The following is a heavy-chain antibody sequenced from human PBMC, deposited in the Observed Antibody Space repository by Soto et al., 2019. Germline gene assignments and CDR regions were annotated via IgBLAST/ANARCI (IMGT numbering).Heavy chain of an antibody. CDR1: GGSIINYY. Sequence: PSETLSLTCTVSGGSIINYYWSWIRQPAGKGLEWIGRIYTSGYTNYNPSLKSRVTMSADTFRSHFSLMLNSATDADTAVYHCARATGTTGFFDSWGQGLLVTVSS. V-gene: IGHV4-4*07. J-gene: IGHJ4*02. CDR3: ARATGTTGFFDS. CDR2: IYTSGYT. D-gene: IGHD1-1*01.